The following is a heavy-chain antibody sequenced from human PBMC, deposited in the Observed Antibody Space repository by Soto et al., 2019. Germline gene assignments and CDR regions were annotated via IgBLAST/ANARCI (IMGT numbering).Heavy chain of an antibody. CDR1: GADINTYS. V-gene: IGHV4-4*07. CDR2: IYTSASI. D-gene: IGHD6-19*01. CDR3: ARDREAGYNFYYGMDV. Sequence: SETLSLTCSVSGADINTYSWTWIRQPAGKGLEWIGRIYTSASINYNPSLKGRVTLSVDTSTNQVSLRLASVTAADTAIYYCARDREAGYNFYYGMDVWGQGTTVTAP. J-gene: IGHJ6*02.